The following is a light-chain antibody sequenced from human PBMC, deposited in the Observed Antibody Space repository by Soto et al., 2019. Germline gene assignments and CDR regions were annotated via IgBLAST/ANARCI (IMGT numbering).Light chain of an antibody. CDR2: EVT. CDR1: ISEVGGYNY. Sequence: SALPQTPSASGSPGQSVTICCTGTISEVGGYNYVSWYQQHPGKAPKLIIYEVTKRPSGVPDRFSGSKSGNTASLTVSGLQADVEADYYCSSYAGSNTLCVLFGGETKVTVL. CDR3: SSYAGSNTLCVL. V-gene: IGLV2-8*01. J-gene: IGLJ2*01.